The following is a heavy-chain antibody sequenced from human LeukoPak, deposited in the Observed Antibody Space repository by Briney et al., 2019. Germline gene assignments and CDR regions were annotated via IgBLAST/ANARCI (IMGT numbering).Heavy chain of an antibody. CDR2: IYHSGST. V-gene: IGHV4-38-2*02. CDR3: ARDGLGRGFGPYWGFDP. CDR1: GYSISSGYY. Sequence: SETLSLTCTVSGYSISSGYYWGWIRQPPGKGLEWIGSIYHSGSTYYNPSLKSRVTISVDTSKNQFSLKLSSVTAADTAVYYCARDGLGRGFGPYWGFDPWGQGTLVTVSS. J-gene: IGHJ5*02. D-gene: IGHD3-10*01.